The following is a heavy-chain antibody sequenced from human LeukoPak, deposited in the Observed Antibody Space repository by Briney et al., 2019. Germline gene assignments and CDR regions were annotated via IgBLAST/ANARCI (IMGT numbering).Heavy chain of an antibody. V-gene: IGHV1-8*01. CDR1: GYTFTNYD. D-gene: IGHD3-22*01. CDR3: ARGGYYYDSSGYYPNWFDP. J-gene: IGHJ5*02. Sequence: ASVKVSCKASGYTFTNYDSNWMRQATGQGLEWMGWMNPNSGNTGYAQKFQGRVTMTRNTSISTAYMELSSLRSEDTAVYYCARGGYYYDSSGYYPNWFDPWGQGTLVTVSS. CDR2: MNPNSGNT.